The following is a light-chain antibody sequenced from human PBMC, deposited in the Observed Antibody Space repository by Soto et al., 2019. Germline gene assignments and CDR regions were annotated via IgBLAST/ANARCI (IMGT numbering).Light chain of an antibody. Sequence: EVVMTQSPATLSVSPGERATLSCRTSQSVSTNLAWYQQKRGQPPRLLIYDTFTRAADIPARFRGSGSGTEFSLTISSLLSEDFAVYYCQQYNDWPRTFGHGTKVELK. CDR3: QQYNDWPRT. CDR1: QSVSTN. CDR2: DTF. J-gene: IGKJ1*01. V-gene: IGKV3-15*01.